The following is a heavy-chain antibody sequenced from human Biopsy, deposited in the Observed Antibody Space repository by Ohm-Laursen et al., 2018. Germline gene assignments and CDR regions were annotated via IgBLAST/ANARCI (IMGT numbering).Heavy chain of an antibody. CDR1: GFTFSDYY. CDR2: ISGSGTTI. Sequence: SLRLSCSASGFTFSDYYMGWIRQAPGKGLEWLSYISGSGTTIFYADSVKGRFTVSRDNAKNSLYLQMNSLTVEDTAVYYCARDGAGSYYDYWGQGTLVTVSS. CDR3: ARDGAGSYYDY. J-gene: IGHJ4*02. D-gene: IGHD3-10*01. V-gene: IGHV3-11*01.